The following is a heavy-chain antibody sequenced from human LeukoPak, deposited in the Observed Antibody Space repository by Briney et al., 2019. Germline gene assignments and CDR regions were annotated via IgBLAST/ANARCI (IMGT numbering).Heavy chain of an antibody. J-gene: IGHJ5*02. CDR1: GGSISSCGYY. D-gene: IGHD3-16*01. V-gene: IGHV4-31*03. Sequence: SETLSLTCTVSGGSISSCGYYWSWIRQHPGKGLEWIGYIYYSGSTYYNPSLKSRLTISVDTSKNQFSLKLSSMTAADPAVYYCAKGGPHRGWFDGWGQGTLVTVSS. CDR2: IYYSGST. CDR3: AKGGPHRGWFDG.